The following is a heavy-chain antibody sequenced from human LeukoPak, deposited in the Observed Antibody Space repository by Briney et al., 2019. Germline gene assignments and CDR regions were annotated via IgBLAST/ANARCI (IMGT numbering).Heavy chain of an antibody. CDR1: GGSLSGYY. Sequence: SETLSLTCAVYGGSLSGYYWSWIRQPPGKGLEWIGEINHSGSTNYNPSLKSRVTISVDTSKNQFSLKLSSVTAADTAVYYCARGPTGSSDYYYYMDVWGKGTTVTVSS. V-gene: IGHV4-34*01. CDR2: INHSGST. D-gene: IGHD6-6*01. CDR3: ARGPTGSSDYYYYMDV. J-gene: IGHJ6*03.